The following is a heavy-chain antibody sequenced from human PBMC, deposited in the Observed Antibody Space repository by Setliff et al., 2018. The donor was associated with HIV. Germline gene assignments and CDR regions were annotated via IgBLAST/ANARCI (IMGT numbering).Heavy chain of an antibody. V-gene: IGHV3-7*03. CDR2: IKQEGSEK. D-gene: IGHD6-19*01. Sequence: GGSLRLSCAASGFTFSSYWMSWVRQAPGKGLEWVANIKQEGSEKYYVDSVKGRFTISRDNAKNSLYLQMNSLRAEDTAVYYCARALYLRLGIAVAGLDAFDIWGQGTMVTVSS. CDR1: GFTFSSYW. CDR3: ARALYLRLGIAVAGLDAFDI. J-gene: IGHJ3*02.